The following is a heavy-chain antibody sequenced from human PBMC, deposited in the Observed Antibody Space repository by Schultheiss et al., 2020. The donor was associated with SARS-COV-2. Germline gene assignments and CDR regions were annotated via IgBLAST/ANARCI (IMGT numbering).Heavy chain of an antibody. D-gene: IGHD3-22*01. Sequence: SQTLSLTCTVSGGSISSSYWSWIRQPPGKGLEWIGYISYSGSTNYNPSLKSRVTISVDTSKNQFSLKLSSVTAADTAVYYCARDRPYYDSSGYYKNPYYYYGMDVWGQGTTVTVSS. CDR3: ARDRPYYDSSGYYKNPYYYYGMDV. J-gene: IGHJ6*02. CDR1: GGSISSSY. V-gene: IGHV4-59*01. CDR2: ISYSGST.